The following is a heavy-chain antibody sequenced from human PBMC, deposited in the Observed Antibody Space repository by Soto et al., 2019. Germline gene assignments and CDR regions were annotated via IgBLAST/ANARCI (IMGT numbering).Heavy chain of an antibody. D-gene: IGHD2-15*01. CDR2: IRSKANSYAT. V-gene: IGHV3-73*01. Sequence: GGSLRLSCAASGFTFSGSAMHWVRQASGKGLEWVGRIRSKANSYATAYAASVKGRFTISRDDSKNTAYLQMNSLKTEDTAVYYCAKLKSPRGGSSVFDYWGQGTLVGVSS. J-gene: IGHJ4*02. CDR3: AKLKSPRGGSSVFDY. CDR1: GFTFSGSA.